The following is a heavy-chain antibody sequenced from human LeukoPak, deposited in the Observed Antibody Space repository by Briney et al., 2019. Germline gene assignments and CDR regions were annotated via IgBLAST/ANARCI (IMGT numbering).Heavy chain of an antibody. CDR1: GFTFSSYE. J-gene: IGHJ4*02. D-gene: IGHD5-18*01. CDR3: ATCGYTYGLYFDY. V-gene: IGHV3-48*03. CDR2: ISSSGSTI. Sequence: GGSLRLSCAASGFTFSSYEMNWGRQAPGKGLEWVSYISSSGSTIYYADSVKGRFTISRDNAKNSLYLQMNSLRAEDTAVYYCATCGYTYGLYFDYWGQGTLVTVSS.